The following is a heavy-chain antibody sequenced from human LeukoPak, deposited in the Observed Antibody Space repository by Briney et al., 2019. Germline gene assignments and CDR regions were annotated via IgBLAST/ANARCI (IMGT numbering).Heavy chain of an antibody. CDR1: GFTFSNFA. V-gene: IGHV3-23*01. CDR3: AKDGSGTYPDAFDI. D-gene: IGHD1-26*01. J-gene: IGHJ3*02. CDR2: IRISGGDT. Sequence: GGSLRLSCGVSGFTFSNFAMTWVRQAPGKGLEWVSSIRISGGDTYYADSVKGRFTISRDNSKNTLYLQMNSLRAEDTAVYYCAKDGSGTYPDAFDIWGQGTMVTVSS.